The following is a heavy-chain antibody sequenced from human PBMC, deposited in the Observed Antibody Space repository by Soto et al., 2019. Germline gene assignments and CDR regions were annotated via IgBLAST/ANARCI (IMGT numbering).Heavy chain of an antibody. D-gene: IGHD2-8*01. CDR3: AKDDRSYCTNGVCPIDY. CDR2: ISGSGGST. CDR1: GFTFSSYA. V-gene: IGHV3-23*01. Sequence: EVQLLESGGGLVQPGGSLRLSCAASGFTFSSYAMSWVRQAPGKGLEWVSAISGSGGSTYYADSVKGRFTISRDNSKNTLYLQMNSLRAEDTAVYYCAKDDRSYCTNGVCPIDYWGQGTLVTVSS. J-gene: IGHJ4*02.